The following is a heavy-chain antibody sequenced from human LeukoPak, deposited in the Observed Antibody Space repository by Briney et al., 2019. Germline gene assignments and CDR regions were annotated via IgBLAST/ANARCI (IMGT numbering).Heavy chain of an antibody. Sequence: PSETLSLTCAVYGGSFSGYYWSWIRQPPGKGLEWIGEINHSGSTNYNPSLKSRVTISVDTSKNQFSLKLSSVTAADTAVYYCARVEMTAMSLDYWGQGTLVTVSS. CDR3: ARVEMTAMSLDY. CDR1: GGSFSGYY. D-gene: IGHD2-21*02. V-gene: IGHV4-34*01. J-gene: IGHJ4*02. CDR2: INHSGST.